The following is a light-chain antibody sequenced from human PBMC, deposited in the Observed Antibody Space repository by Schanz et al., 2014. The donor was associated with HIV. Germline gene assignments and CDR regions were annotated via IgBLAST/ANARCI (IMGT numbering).Light chain of an antibody. Sequence: QSALTQPSSASGSPGQSVTISCTGTSSDVGGYNYVSWYQQYPGKAPKLMIYDVSNRPSGVSSRFSGSKSGNTASLTISGLQAEDEADYYCCSYTTTSTYVFGAGTKLTVL. J-gene: IGLJ1*01. V-gene: IGLV2-14*03. CDR2: DVS. CDR1: SSDVGGYNY. CDR3: CSYTTTSTYV.